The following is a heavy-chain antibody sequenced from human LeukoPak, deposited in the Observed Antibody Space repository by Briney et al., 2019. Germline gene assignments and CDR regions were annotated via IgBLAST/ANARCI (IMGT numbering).Heavy chain of an antibody. V-gene: IGHV3-7*01. Sequence: GGSLRLSCAASGFTFSSYWMSWVRQAPGKGLEWVANIDQDGTEKEKYYVDSVRGRFTISRDNAKNSLFLQMNSLRAEDTAVYYCAKHSSGNYWGGGSDYWGQGTLVTVSS. CDR1: GFTFSSYW. CDR2: IDQDGTEKEK. CDR3: AKHSSGNYWGGGSDY. D-gene: IGHD1-26*01. J-gene: IGHJ4*02.